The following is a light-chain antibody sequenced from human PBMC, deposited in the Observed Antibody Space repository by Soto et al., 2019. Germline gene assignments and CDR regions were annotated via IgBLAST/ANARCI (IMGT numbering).Light chain of an antibody. Sequence: DIQMTQSPATLSASVGDRVTITCRASQSLSGWLAWYQQKQGKAPKLLIYDASSLESGVPSRFSGSGSGTEFSLTISSLQPDDFATYYCQQYNSYPWTFVQGTKVEIK. J-gene: IGKJ1*01. CDR3: QQYNSYPWT. CDR1: QSLSGW. CDR2: DAS. V-gene: IGKV1-5*01.